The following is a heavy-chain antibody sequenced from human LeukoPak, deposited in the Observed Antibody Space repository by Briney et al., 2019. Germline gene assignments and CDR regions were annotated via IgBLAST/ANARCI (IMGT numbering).Heavy chain of an antibody. Sequence: SETLSLTCTVSGGSVSSGSYYWNWIRQPPGKGLEWIGYINCSGSTNYNPSLKSRVTISVDTSKNQFSLKLSSVTAADTAVYYCARDLDLGAATSGMDVWGQGTTVTVSS. CDR3: ARDLDLGAATSGMDV. J-gene: IGHJ6*02. CDR2: INCSGST. V-gene: IGHV4-61*01. D-gene: IGHD2-15*01. CDR1: GGSVSSGSYY.